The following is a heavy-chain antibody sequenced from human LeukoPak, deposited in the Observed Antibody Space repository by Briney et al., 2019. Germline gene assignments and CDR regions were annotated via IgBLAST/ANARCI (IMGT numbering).Heavy chain of an antibody. V-gene: IGHV4-59*08. J-gene: IGHJ5*02. Sequence: SETLSLTCTVSGGSISVSYWSWIRQPPGKGLEWIGYIYYSGSTNYNPSLKSRVTISVDTSKNQFSLKLSSVTAADTAVYYCARHEVVPGAISWFDPWGQGTLVTVSS. CDR1: GGSISVSY. D-gene: IGHD2-2*02. CDR3: ARHEVVPGAISWFDP. CDR2: IYYSGST.